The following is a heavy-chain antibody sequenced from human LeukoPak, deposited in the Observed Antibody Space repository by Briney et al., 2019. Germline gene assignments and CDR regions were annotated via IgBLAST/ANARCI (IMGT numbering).Heavy chain of an antibody. D-gene: IGHD6-13*01. J-gene: IGHJ4*02. CDR2: ISSSSSYI. CDR3: ARGHSSSYDYYFDY. V-gene: IGHV3-21*01. Sequence: GGSLRLSCAASGFTFSSYGMNWVRQAPGKGLEWVSSISSSSSYIYYADSVKGRFTISRDNAKNSLYLQMNSLRAEDTAVYYCARGHSSSYDYYFDYWGQGTLVTVSS. CDR1: GFTFSSYG.